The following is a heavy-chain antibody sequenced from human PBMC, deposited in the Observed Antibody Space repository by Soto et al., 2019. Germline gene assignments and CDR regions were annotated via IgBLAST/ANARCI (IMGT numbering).Heavy chain of an antibody. D-gene: IGHD3-22*01. Sequence: PSETLSLTCAVYGGSFSGYYWSWIRQPPGKGLEWIGEINHSGSTNYNPSLKSRVTISVDTSKNQFSLKLSSVTAADTAVCYCARGTMIVIGNWFDPWGQGTLVTVSS. V-gene: IGHV4-34*01. CDR1: GGSFSGYY. CDR3: ARGTMIVIGNWFDP. J-gene: IGHJ5*02. CDR2: INHSGST.